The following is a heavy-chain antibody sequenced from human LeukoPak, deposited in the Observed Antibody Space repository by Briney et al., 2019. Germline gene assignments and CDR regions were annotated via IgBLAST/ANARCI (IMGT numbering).Heavy chain of an antibody. D-gene: IGHD5-18*01. J-gene: IGHJ2*01. V-gene: IGHV4-38-2*02. CDR1: GYSLSSGFF. CDR2: IYYSGST. Sequence: RPSETLSLTCTVSGYSLSSGFFCDWIRQSPGKGLEWIGSIYYSGSTYYNPSLKSRVTISVDTSKNQFSLKLSSVTAADTAVYYCARAAYSYGYEYFDLWGRGTLVTVSS. CDR3: ARAAYSYGYEYFDL.